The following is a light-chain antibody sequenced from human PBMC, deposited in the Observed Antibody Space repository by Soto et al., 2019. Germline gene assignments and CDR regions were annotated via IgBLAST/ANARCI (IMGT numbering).Light chain of an antibody. V-gene: IGLV2-14*01. CDR2: EVS. Sequence: QSALTQPASVAGSPGQSITISCTGTSSDVGGYNYVSWYQQHPGKAPKLMIYEVSNRPSGVSNRFSGSKSGNTASLTISGLQAEDEADYYCSSYTRTSFLGVFGGGTKLTVL. CDR1: SSDVGGYNY. CDR3: SSYTRTSFLGV. J-gene: IGLJ3*02.